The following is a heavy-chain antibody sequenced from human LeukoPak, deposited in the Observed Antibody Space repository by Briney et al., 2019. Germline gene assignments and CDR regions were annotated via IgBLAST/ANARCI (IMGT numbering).Heavy chain of an antibody. CDR2: MISDVSSR. D-gene: IGHD3-10*01. J-gene: IGHJ4*02. V-gene: IGHV3-74*01. Sequence: GGSLRLSCAASGFTFSSYWMHWVRQAPGKGLVWVSVSRMISDVSSRSYADSVKGRFTISRDNSKNTLYLQMNSLRGDDTAVYYCAKGGSPVFYGSGRFDYWGQGTLVTVSS. CDR1: GFTFSSYW. CDR3: AKGGSPVFYGSGRFDY.